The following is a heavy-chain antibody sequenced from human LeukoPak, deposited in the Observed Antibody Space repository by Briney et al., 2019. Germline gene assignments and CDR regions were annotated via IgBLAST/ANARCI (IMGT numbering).Heavy chain of an antibody. CDR2: IIPIFGTA. J-gene: IGHJ4*02. CDR1: GGTFSSYA. Sequence: GASVKVSCKASGGTFSSYAISWVRQAPGQGLEWMGGIIPIFGTANYAQKFQGRVTITADESTTTAYMELNSQRSEDTAVYYDSSASRRDDILPGGAISRGYYFDYWGQGTLVTVSS. V-gene: IGHV1-69*13. CDR3: SSASRRDDILPGGAISRGYYFDY. D-gene: IGHD3-9*01.